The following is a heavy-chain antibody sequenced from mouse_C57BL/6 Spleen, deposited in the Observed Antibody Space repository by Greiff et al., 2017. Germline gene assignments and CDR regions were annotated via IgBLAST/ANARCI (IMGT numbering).Heavy chain of an antibody. Sequence: VQLQQSGPELVKPGASVKISCKASGYTFTDYYMNWVKQSHGKSLEWIGDINPNNGGTSYNQKFKGKATLTVDKYSSPAYMELRRLTSEDSAVYYYSSGEYNDYFDYWGQGTTLTVSS. CDR2: INPNNGGT. J-gene: IGHJ2*01. CDR1: GYTFTDYY. V-gene: IGHV1-26*01. CDR3: SSGEYNDYFDY. D-gene: IGHD1-3*01.